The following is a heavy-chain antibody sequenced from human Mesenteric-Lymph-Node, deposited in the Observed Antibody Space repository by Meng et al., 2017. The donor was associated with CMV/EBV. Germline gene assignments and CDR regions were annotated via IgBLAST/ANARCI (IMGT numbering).Heavy chain of an antibody. CDR2: ISSSSSYI. Sequence: GESLKISCAASGFTFSNAWMTWVRQAPGKGLEWVSSISSSSSYIYYADSVKGRFTISRDNAKNSLYLQMNSLRAEDTAVYYCARSHNYVLDVWGQGTTVTVSS. V-gene: IGHV3-21*01. CDR3: ARSHNYVLDV. J-gene: IGHJ6*02. CDR1: GFTFSNAW.